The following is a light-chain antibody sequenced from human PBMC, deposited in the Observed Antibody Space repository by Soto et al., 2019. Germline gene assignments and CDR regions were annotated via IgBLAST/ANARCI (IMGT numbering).Light chain of an antibody. CDR3: CSHSASYTFV. Sequence: SALTQPRSVSGSPGQSVTISCTGTSSDVGGYNWVSWYQQHPGKAPQLMIYDVTQRPSGVPDRFSGSKSGNTASLTISGLQAEDEADYYCCSHSASYTFVFGTGTKVTVL. CDR2: DVT. CDR1: SSDVGGYNW. J-gene: IGLJ1*01. V-gene: IGLV2-11*01.